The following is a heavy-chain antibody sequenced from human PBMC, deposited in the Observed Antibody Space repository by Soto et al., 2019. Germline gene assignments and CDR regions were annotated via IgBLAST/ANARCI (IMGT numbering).Heavy chain of an antibody. D-gene: IGHD4-4*01. J-gene: IGHJ5*02. V-gene: IGHV3-73*01. CDR2: IRNKANGYAT. CDR1: GFTFNIAA. CDR3: ARQGVALQLDL. Sequence: EVQLVDSGGGLVQPGGSLKLSCAASGFTFNIAAIHWVRQASGKGLEWVGLIRNKANGYATAYAASVRGRITVSRDDSSNMAFLEINSLKTEDTAVYYCARQGVALQLDLWGQGTLVTVSS.